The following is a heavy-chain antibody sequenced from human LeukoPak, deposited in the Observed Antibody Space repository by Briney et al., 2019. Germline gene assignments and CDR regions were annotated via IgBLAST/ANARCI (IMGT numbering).Heavy chain of an antibody. CDR1: GYTFTGYY. CDR2: INPISGGT. D-gene: IGHD2-2*01. CDR3: ARVTRTSAQYFDY. J-gene: IGHJ4*02. Sequence: ASVKVSCKASGYTFTGYYIHWVRQAPGQGLEWMGWINPISGGTYYAQKFQGRVTMTRDTSISTAYMEMSGLRSDDTAVYYCARVTRTSAQYFDYWGQGTLVTVSS. V-gene: IGHV1-2*02.